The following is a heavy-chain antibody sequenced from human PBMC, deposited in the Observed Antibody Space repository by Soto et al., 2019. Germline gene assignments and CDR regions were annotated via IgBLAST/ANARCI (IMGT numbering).Heavy chain of an antibody. V-gene: IGHV5-51*01. CDR2: IYPGDSDT. D-gene: IGHD2-15*01. J-gene: IGHJ6*02. CDR3: ARVLVLGYCSGGSCYAYGMDV. Sequence: RGESLKISCKVSGYSFTSYWIGGVRQMPGKGLEWMGIIYPGDSDTRYSPSFQGQVTISADKSISTAYLQWSSLKASDTAMYYCARVLVLGYCSGGSCYAYGMDVWGQGTTVTVSS. CDR1: GYSFTSYW.